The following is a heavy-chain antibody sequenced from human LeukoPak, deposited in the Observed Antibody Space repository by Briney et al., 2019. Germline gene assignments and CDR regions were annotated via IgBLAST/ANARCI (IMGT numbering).Heavy chain of an antibody. CDR3: ARVVPDYGGYGGSRYFFDY. D-gene: IGHD4-17*01. CDR1: GGSISNGDFY. Sequence: PSETLSLTCTVSGGSISNGDFYWSWVRQRPGKGLEWLGYIYYTGRTTYTPFLKRRVTISADTSQSQFSLKLTSVTAADTAVYYCARVVPDYGGYGGSRYFFDYWGQGTLITVSS. V-gene: IGHV4-31*03. CDR2: IYYTGRT. J-gene: IGHJ4*02.